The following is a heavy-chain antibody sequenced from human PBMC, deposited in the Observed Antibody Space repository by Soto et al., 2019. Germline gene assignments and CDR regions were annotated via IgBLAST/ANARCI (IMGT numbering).Heavy chain of an antibody. CDR1: GGSISSGGYY. Sequence: KPSETLSLTCTVSGGSISSGGYYWSWIRQHPGKGLEWIGYIYYSGSTYYNPSLKSRVTISVDTSKNQFSLKLSSVTAADTAVYYCARVGPGYYYDSSSLWFDPWGQGTLVTVSS. CDR3: ARVGPGYYYDSSSLWFDP. V-gene: IGHV4-31*03. D-gene: IGHD3-22*01. CDR2: IYYSGST. J-gene: IGHJ5*02.